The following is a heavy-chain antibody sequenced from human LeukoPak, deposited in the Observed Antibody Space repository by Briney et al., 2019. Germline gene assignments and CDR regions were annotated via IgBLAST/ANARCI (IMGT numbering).Heavy chain of an antibody. Sequence: HAGGSLRLSCAASGFTFNSYWMHWVRQAPGKGLVWVSRIDKDGKTIDYADSVKGRFTISRDNAKDTLYLQMSSLRDEDTAVYYCVSDLCGGDDQWGRGTLVTVSS. J-gene: IGHJ5*02. CDR1: GFTFNSYW. V-gene: IGHV3-74*01. CDR2: IDKDGKTI. CDR3: VSDLCGGDDQ. D-gene: IGHD3-3*01.